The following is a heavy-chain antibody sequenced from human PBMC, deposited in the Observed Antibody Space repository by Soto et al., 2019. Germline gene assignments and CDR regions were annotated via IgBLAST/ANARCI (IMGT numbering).Heavy chain of an antibody. CDR2: IKHSGST. CDR3: ARDKITGLFDY. J-gene: IGHJ4*02. CDR1: GGSFSGYY. D-gene: IGHD2-8*02. V-gene: IGHV4-34*01. Sequence: QVQLQQWGAGLLKPSETLSLTCAVYGGSFSGYYWTWIRQPPGTGLEWIGEIKHSGSTNYNPSLQRRVTISVHTSKNQFSLKLTSVTAADTAVYYCARDKITGLFDYWGQGTLVTVSS.